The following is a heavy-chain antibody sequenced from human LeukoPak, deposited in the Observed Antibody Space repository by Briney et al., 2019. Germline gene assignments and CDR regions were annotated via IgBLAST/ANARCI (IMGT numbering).Heavy chain of an antibody. Sequence: ASVKVSCKASGYTFTGYYMHWVRQAPGQGLEWMGWINPNSGGTNYAQEFQGRVTMTRDTSISTAYMELSRLRSDDTAVYYCAREETTANFDYWGQGTLVTVSS. J-gene: IGHJ4*02. CDR3: AREETTANFDY. CDR2: INPNSGGT. V-gene: IGHV1-2*02. CDR1: GYTFTGYY. D-gene: IGHD4-17*01.